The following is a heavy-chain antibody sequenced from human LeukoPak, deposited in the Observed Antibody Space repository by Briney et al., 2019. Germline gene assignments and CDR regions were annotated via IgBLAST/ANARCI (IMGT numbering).Heavy chain of an antibody. J-gene: IGHJ4*02. D-gene: IGHD1-26*01. CDR3: AKDQRWELPHYADY. CDR2: ISGSGTST. V-gene: IGHV3-23*01. CDR1: GGSISSNNYY. Sequence: ETLSLTCTVSGGSISSNNYYWGWIRQPPGKGLEWVSGISGSGTSTYYADSVKGRFTISRDNSKNTLYLQMNSLRAEDTAVYYCAKDQRWELPHYADYWGQGTLVTVSS.